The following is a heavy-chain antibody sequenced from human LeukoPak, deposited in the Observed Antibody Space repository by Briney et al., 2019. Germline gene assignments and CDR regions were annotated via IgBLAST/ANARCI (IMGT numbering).Heavy chain of an antibody. CDR1: GFTFSSYG. CDR2: ISGSGGST. CDR3: ARRGRGRDGYNYYFDY. V-gene: IGHV3-23*01. Sequence: PGGSLRLSCAASGFTFSSYGMSWVRQAPGKGLEWVSAISGSGGSTYYADSVKGRFTISRDNSKNTLYLQMNSLRAEDTAVYYCARRGRGRDGYNYYFDYWGQGALVTVSS. J-gene: IGHJ4*02. D-gene: IGHD5-24*01.